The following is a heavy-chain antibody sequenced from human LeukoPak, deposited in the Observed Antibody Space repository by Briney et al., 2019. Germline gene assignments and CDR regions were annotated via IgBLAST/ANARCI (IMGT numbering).Heavy chain of an antibody. CDR1: GGSFSGYY. CDR3: ARWASSSWYIYYFDY. V-gene: IGHV4-34*01. CDR2: INHSGST. Sequence: PSETLSLTCAVYGGSFSGYYWSWIRQPPGKGLEWIGEINHSGSTNYNPSLKSRVTISVDTSKNQFSLKLSSVTAADTAVYYCARWASSSWYIYYFDYWGQGTLFSVSS. J-gene: IGHJ4*02. D-gene: IGHD6-13*01.